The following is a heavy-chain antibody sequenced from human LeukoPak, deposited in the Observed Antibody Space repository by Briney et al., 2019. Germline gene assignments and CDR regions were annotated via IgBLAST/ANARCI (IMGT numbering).Heavy chain of an antibody. Sequence: ASVKVSCKASGYTFTGYYMHWVRQAPGQGLEWMGWINPNRGGTNYAQKFQGRVTMTRDTSTSTVYLELNRLTSDDTAVYYCARPSVVRGEGWFDPWGQGTLVTVSS. J-gene: IGHJ5*02. CDR1: GYTFTGYY. CDR2: INPNRGGT. D-gene: IGHD3-10*01. CDR3: ARPSVVRGEGWFDP. V-gene: IGHV1-2*02.